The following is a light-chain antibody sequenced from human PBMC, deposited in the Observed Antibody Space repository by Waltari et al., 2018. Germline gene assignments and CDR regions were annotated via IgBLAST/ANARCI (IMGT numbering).Light chain of an antibody. CDR3: QAYDASLNGAL. Sequence: QSVLTQPPSVSGAPGPRVTIHCTGTAANTGAGHDVQGYQHHPGTAPQLHIFRDNVLPSGSPDRFSGSRSGTSASLTITGLQPEDEADYYWQAYDASLNGALFGGGTKVTVL. V-gene: IGLV1-40*01. CDR1: AANTGAGHD. J-gene: IGLJ2*01. CDR2: RDN.